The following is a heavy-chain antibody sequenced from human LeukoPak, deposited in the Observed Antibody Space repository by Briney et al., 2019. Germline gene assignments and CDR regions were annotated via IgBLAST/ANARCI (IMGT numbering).Heavy chain of an antibody. CDR1: GYTFTGYY. V-gene: IGHV1-2*02. D-gene: IGHD1-26*01. CDR3: ARVVRGIVGPTGAFDI. Sequence: ASVKVSCKASGYTFTGYYTHWVRQAPGQGLEWMGWISPNSGGTNYAQKFQGRVTMTRDTSISTAYMELNRLSSDDTAVFYCARVVRGIVGPTGAFDIWGQGTMVTVSS. J-gene: IGHJ3*02. CDR2: ISPNSGGT.